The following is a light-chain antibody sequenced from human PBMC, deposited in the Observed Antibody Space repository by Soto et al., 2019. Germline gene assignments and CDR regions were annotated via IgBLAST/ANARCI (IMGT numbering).Light chain of an antibody. J-gene: IGKJ4*01. CDR1: KSVTSSF. V-gene: IGKV3-20*01. CDR2: GAS. CDR3: QLYGTSPPFT. Sequence: EVVLTQSPGTMSVSPGASATLSCRASKSVTSSFLAWYQQKPGQAPRLLMCGASTRATGIPDRFRGGESGTYFTVTITILEVEDSAGYYSQLYGTSPPFTSGGLTQVEIK.